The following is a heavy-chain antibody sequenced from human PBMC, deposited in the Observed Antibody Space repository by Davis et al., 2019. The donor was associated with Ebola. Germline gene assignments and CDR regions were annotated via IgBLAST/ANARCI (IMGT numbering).Heavy chain of an antibody. CDR1: GGSISSGGYY. Sequence: PGGSLRLSCTVSGGSISSGGYYWSWIRQPPGKGLEWIGEINHSGSTNYNPSLKSRVTISVDTSKNQFSLKLSSVTAADTAVYYCARGGSSWYPHYYYYYMDVWGKGTTVTVSS. D-gene: IGHD6-13*01. V-gene: IGHV4-39*07. J-gene: IGHJ6*03. CDR3: ARGGSSWYPHYYYYYMDV. CDR2: INHSGST.